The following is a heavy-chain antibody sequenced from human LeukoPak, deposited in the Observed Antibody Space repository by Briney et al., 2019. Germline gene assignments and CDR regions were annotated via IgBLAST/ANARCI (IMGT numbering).Heavy chain of an antibody. CDR3: ARGDYSSSWKNWFDP. D-gene: IGHD6-13*01. V-gene: IGHV4-59*12. J-gene: IGHJ5*02. Sequence: NPSETLSLTCTVSGGSISSYYWSWIRQPPGKGLEWIGYIYYSGSTNYNPSLKSRVTISVDTSKNQFSLKLSSVTAADTAVYYCARGDYSSSWKNWFDPWGQGTLVTVSS. CDR2: IYYSGST. CDR1: GGSISSYY.